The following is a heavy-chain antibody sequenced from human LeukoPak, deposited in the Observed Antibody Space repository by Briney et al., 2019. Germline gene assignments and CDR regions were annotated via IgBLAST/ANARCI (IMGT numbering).Heavy chain of an antibody. J-gene: IGHJ5*02. D-gene: IGHD2-2*01. V-gene: IGHV1-8*01. CDR3: ARRYCSSTSCRFDP. Sequence: EASVKVSCKASGYTFTSCDINWVRQATGQGLEWMGWMNPNSGNTDYAQKFQGRLTMTRNTSITTAYMELSSLRSEDTAVYYCARRYCSSTSCRFDPWGQGTLVTVSS. CDR1: GYTFTSCD. CDR2: MNPNSGNT.